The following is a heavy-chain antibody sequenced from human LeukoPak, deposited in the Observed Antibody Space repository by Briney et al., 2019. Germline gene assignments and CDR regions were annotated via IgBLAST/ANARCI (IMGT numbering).Heavy chain of an antibody. CDR2: IYTRGST. J-gene: IGHJ3*02. D-gene: IGHD2-15*01. CDR3: ARGRYCSADICSGGDAFDI. V-gene: IGHV4-4*07. Sequence: PSEALSLTCTVSGGSINNYYWSWIRQPAGKGLEWIGRIYTRGSTNYNPSLKSRVTMSVDTSKNQFSLKLSSVAAADTAVYYCARGRYCSADICSGGDAFDIWGQGTMVSVSS. CDR1: GGSINNYY.